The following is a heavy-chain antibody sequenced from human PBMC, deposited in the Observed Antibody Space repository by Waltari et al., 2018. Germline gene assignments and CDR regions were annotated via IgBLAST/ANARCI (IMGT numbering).Heavy chain of an antibody. V-gene: IGHV3-48*01. J-gene: IGHJ6*02. CDR1: GLNSDGDM. CDR3: ARPVRISGNYGLDV. CDR2: ITGTSRTK. Sequence: EIQLVQSGGGRVQPGGSMRLSCSASGLNSDGDMLNWVRQAPGKGLEWVSYITGTSRTKCYADSVRGRFTISRDNAKNSLYLQMNSLRADDTAVYFCARPVRISGNYGLDVWGQGTTVIVSS.